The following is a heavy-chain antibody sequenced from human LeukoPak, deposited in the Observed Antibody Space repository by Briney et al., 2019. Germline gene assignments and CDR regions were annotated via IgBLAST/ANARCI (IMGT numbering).Heavy chain of an antibody. CDR2: IIPIFGAA. CDR1: GGTFSSYA. Sequence: SVKVSCKASGGTFSSYAISWVRQAPGQGLEWMGGIIPIFGAANYAQKFQGRVTITADESTSTAYMELSSLRSEDTAVYYCARVKGEQQTSFDYWGQGTLVTVSS. V-gene: IGHV1-69*13. CDR3: ARVKGEQQTSFDY. D-gene: IGHD6-13*01. J-gene: IGHJ4*02.